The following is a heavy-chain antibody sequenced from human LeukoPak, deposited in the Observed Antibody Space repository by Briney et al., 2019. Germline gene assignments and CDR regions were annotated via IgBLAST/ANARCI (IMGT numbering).Heavy chain of an antibody. V-gene: IGHV5-51*01. J-gene: IGHJ3*02. D-gene: IGHD3-22*01. CDR3: ARHGTYYDSSGLAGAFDI. CDR1: GYSFTSYW. Sequence: GESLKISCKGSGYSFTSYWIGWVRQMPGKGLEWMGIIYPGDSDTRYSPSFQGQVTISADKSISTAYLQWSSLKASDTAMYYCARHGTYYDSSGLAGAFDIWGQGTMVTVSS. CDR2: IYPGDSDT.